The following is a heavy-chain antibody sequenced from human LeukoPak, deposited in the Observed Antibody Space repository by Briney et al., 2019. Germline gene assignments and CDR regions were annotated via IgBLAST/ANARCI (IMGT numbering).Heavy chain of an antibody. CDR2: IYYSGST. V-gene: IGHV4-30-4*08. D-gene: IGHD2-15*01. J-gene: IGHJ4*02. CDR3: ASVPRYCSGGSCYSGNYFDY. CDR1: GGSISSGDYY. Sequence: PSQTLSLTCTVSGGSISSGDYYWTWIRQPPGKGLEWIGYIYYSGSTYYNPSLKSRVTISVDTSKNQFSLKLSSVTAADTAVYYCASVPRYCSGGSCYSGNYFDYWGQGTLVTVSS.